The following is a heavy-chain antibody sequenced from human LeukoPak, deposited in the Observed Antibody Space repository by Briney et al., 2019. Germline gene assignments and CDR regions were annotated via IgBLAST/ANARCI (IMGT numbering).Heavy chain of an antibody. CDR3: ARDGSGDYGMDV. V-gene: IGHV3-30*04. CDR1: GFTFSSYA. D-gene: IGHD3-10*01. J-gene: IGHJ6*02. Sequence: PGGSLRLSCAASGFTFSSYAMHWVRQAPGKGLEWVAVISYDGSNKYYADSVKGRFTISRDNSKNTLYLQMNSLRAEDTAVYYCARDGSGDYGMDVWGQGTTVTVSS. CDR2: ISYDGSNK.